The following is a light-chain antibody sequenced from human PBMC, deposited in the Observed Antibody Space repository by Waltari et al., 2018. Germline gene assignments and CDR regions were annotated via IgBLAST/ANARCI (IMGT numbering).Light chain of an antibody. CDR1: NFNLGEGHD. CDR2: HNT. J-gene: IGLJ3*02. V-gene: IGLV1-40*01. CDR3: QSYDSTVGGSV. Sequence: QSASTQPPSGSGAPGQTVTISCIGTNFNLGEGHDVHWYQQFPGTVPKVLIHHNTLRPSGVPDRFSASKSATSASLVITGLQPDDEADYYCQSYDSTVGGSVFGGPTKVTV.